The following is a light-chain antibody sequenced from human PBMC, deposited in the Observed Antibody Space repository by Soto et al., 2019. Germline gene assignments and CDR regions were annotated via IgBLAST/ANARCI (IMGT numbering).Light chain of an antibody. CDR1: QGTRND. J-gene: IGKJ1*01. V-gene: IGKV1-6*01. CDR3: LQDYNRPQT. Sequence: ASPMTQSPSSLSASVGPRVTITCRASQGTRNDLGWYQQKQGKAPRLLIYAACSLQSRVPSRFSGSGSGTDYTLAISRQQPADFATYYCLQDYNRPQTFGQGTKVEIK. CDR2: AAC.